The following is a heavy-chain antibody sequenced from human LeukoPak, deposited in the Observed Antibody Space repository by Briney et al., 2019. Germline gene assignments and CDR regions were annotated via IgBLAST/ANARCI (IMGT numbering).Heavy chain of an antibody. CDR3: ARVRVGAIHFDY. CDR2: INWNGGST. J-gene: IGHJ4*02. Sequence: GGSLRLSCAASGFTFDDYGMSWVRQAPGKGLEWVSGINWNGGSTGYADSVKGRFTISRDNAKNSLYLQMNSLRAEDTALYHCARVRVGAIHFDYWGQGTLVTVSS. D-gene: IGHD1-26*01. V-gene: IGHV3-20*01. CDR1: GFTFDDYG.